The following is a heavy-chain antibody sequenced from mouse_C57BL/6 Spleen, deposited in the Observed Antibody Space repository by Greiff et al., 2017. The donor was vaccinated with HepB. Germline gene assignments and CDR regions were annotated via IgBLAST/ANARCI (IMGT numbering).Heavy chain of an antibody. J-gene: IGHJ4*01. CDR1: GYTFTDYN. CDR3: ARYPRIYYGNYHYAMDY. CDR2: INPNNGGT. V-gene: IGHV1-18*01. D-gene: IGHD2-1*01. Sequence: EVQRVESGPELVKPGASVKIPCKASGYTFTDYNMDWVKQSHGKSLEWIGDINPNNGGTIYNQKFKGKATLTVDKSSSTAYMELRSLTSEDTAVYYCARYPRIYYGNYHYAMDYWGQGTSVTVSS.